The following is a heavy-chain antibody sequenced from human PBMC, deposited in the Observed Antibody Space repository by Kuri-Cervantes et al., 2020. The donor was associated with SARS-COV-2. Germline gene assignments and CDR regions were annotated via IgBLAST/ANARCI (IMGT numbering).Heavy chain of an antibody. V-gene: IGHV3-30-3*01. CDR2: ISYDGSNK. Sequence: GGSLRLSCAASGFTFNSSPMHWVRQTPGKGLEWVALISYDGSNKYYADSVQGRFTISRDNSKNTLYLQMSSLRAEDTAVFYCARGVGYTQPFDSWDQGTLVTVSS. CDR3: ARGVGYTQPFDS. D-gene: IGHD2-8*02. CDR1: GFTFNSSP. J-gene: IGHJ4*02.